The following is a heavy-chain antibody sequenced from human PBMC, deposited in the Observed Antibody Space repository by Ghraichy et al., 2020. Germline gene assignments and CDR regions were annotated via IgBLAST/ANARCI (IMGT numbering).Heavy chain of an antibody. V-gene: IGHV3-21*01. CDR2: ISSSSNYI. Sequence: GEPLNISCAASGFTFSSYSMNWVRQAPGKGLEWVSSISSSSNYIYYADSVKGRFTISRDNAKNSLYLQMNSLRAEDTAVYYCARYGGWYNTNWPHYFDYWGQGTLVTVSS. D-gene: IGHD6-13*01. CDR1: GFTFSSYS. J-gene: IGHJ4*02. CDR3: ARYGGWYNTNWPHYFDY.